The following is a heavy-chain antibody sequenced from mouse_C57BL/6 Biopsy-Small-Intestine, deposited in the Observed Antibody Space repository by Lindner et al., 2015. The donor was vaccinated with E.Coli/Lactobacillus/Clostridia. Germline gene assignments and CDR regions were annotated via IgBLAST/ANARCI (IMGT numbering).Heavy chain of an antibody. J-gene: IGHJ3*01. V-gene: IGHV5-6*01. CDR2: ISSGGSYT. Sequence: VQLQESGGDLVKPGGSLKLSCAASGFTFSTFGMSWVRQTPDKRLEWVATISSGGSYTYYPDSVKGRFTISRDNAKNTLYLQVSSLKSEDTAIYYCTRDGYYWTWFAYWGQGTLVTVSA. D-gene: IGHD2-3*01. CDR3: TRDGYYWTWFAY. CDR1: GFTFSTFG.